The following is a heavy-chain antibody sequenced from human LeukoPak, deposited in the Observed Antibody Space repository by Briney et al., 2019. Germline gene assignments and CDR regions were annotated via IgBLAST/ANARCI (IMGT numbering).Heavy chain of an antibody. CDR2: ISGYNGNT. CDR1: GYTFSSYG. D-gene: IGHD3/OR15-3a*01. Sequence: ASVKVSCKASGYTFSSYGVNWVRQAPGRGLEWMGWISGYNGNTHYAQQFQGRVTMTKDTSTSTVYTELRTLRSDDTAVYYCARDSYDFLTGRYSGSGGDYWGQGTLVTVSS. J-gene: IGHJ4*02. CDR3: ARDSYDFLTGRYSGSGGDY. V-gene: IGHV1-18*01.